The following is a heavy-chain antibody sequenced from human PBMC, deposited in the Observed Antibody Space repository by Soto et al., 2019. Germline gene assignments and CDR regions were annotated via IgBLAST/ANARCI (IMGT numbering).Heavy chain of an antibody. D-gene: IGHD1-26*01. Sequence: QVQLVESGGGVVQPGRSLRLSCAASGFTFSSYGMHWVRQAPGKGLEWVVVISYDGSNKYYADSVKGRFTISRDNSKNTLYLQMNSLRAEDTAVYYCAKDSSSLIVGATGGMDVWGQGTTVTVSS. J-gene: IGHJ6*02. CDR1: GFTFSSYG. CDR2: ISYDGSNK. CDR3: AKDSSSLIVGATGGMDV. V-gene: IGHV3-30*18.